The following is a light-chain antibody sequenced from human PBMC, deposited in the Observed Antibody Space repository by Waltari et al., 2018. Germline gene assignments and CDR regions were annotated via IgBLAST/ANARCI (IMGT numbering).Light chain of an antibody. CDR3: QQYHTGPIT. Sequence: DIVMTQSPDSLAVSLGERATINCKSSPSVFSNSRNKNFLAWFQQRPGQPPKMLIYWASTRQAGVPDRFRGGGSGTDFTLTISSLQAEDVAVYYCQQYHTGPITFGQGTRLEIK. J-gene: IGKJ5*01. CDR2: WAS. V-gene: IGKV4-1*01. CDR1: PSVFSNSRNKNF.